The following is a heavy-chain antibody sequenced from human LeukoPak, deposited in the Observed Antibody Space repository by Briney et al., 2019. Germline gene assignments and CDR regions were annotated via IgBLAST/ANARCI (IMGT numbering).Heavy chain of an antibody. D-gene: IGHD3-10*01. Sequence: ASVKVSCKASGYTFTGYYMHWVRQAPGQGLEWMGWINPNSGGTNYAQKFQGRVTMTRDTSISTAYMELSRLRSDDTAVYYCAREGGSGSYYNVWWGQGTLVTVSS. CDR1: GYTFTGYY. CDR3: AREGGSGSYYNVW. V-gene: IGHV1-2*02. J-gene: IGHJ4*02. CDR2: INPNSGGT.